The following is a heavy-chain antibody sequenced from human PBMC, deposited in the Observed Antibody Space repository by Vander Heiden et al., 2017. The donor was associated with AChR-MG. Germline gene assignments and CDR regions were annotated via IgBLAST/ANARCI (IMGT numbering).Heavy chain of an antibody. J-gene: IGHJ4*02. CDR3: AFGSNWDYFDY. Sequence: EVQLVESGGGLVQPGGSLRLSCAASRFTFSSDWLSWVRQAPGKGLEWVANIKQDGSEIYYVGSVQGRFTIARDNAKNSLYLQMNSLRAEDTAVYHCAFGSNWDYFDYWGQGTLVSVSS. D-gene: IGHD6-13*01. V-gene: IGHV3-7*01. CDR2: IKQDGSEI. CDR1: RFTFSSDW.